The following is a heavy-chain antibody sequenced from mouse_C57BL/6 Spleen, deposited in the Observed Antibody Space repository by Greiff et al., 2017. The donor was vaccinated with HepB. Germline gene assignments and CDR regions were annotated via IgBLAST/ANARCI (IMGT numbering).Heavy chain of an antibody. Sequence: EVQLVESGGGLVKPGGSLKLSCAASGFTFSDYGMHWVRQAPEKGLEWVAYISSGSSTIYYADTVKGRFTISRDNAKNTLFLQMTSLRAEDTAMYYCARLMDWYFYVWGTRTTVTVSS. CDR2: ISSGSSTI. D-gene: IGHD2-3*01. V-gene: IGHV5-17*01. J-gene: IGHJ1*03. CDR3: ARLMDWYFYV. CDR1: GFTFSDYG.